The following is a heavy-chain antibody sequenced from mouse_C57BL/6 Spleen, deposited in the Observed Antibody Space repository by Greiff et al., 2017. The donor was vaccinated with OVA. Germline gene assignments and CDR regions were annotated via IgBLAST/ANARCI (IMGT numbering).Heavy chain of an antibody. CDR3: ARATVGANYFDD. Sequence: VQLQQPGAELVRPGSSVKLSCKASGYTFTSYWMHWVKQRPIPGLEWIGNIDTCDCDTNYNQTFTDKATLTVAKSSSTAYMQLSSLPSEDSAVYYGARATVGANYFDDWGQGTTLTVSS. CDR1: GYTFTSYW. V-gene: IGHV1-52*01. CDR2: IDTCDCDT. J-gene: IGHJ2*01. D-gene: IGHD1-1*01.